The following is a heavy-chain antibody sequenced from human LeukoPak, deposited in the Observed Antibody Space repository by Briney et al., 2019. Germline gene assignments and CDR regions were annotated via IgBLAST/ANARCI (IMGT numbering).Heavy chain of an antibody. CDR2: IYTSGST. D-gene: IGHD6-6*01. J-gene: IGHJ6*03. CDR3: ARDWGVTARPGYMDV. V-gene: IGHV4-61*02. Sequence: SETLSLTCTVSGGSISSGSYYWSWIRQPAGKGLEWIGRIYTSGSTNYNPSLKSRVTISVDTSKNQFSLKLSSVTAADTAVYYCARDWGVTARPGYMDVWGKGTTVTVSS. CDR1: GGSISSGSYY.